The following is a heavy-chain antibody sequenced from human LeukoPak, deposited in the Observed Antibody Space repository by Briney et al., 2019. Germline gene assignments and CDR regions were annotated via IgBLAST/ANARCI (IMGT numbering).Heavy chain of an antibody. Sequence: KPSETLSLTCTVSGGSISSYYWSWIREPPGKGLEWIGYISYGGATSYNPSLERRVTISVDAPKNRFSLRLSSLTAADTALYYCARHGGTLDYFDYWGPGSLVTVSS. V-gene: IGHV4-59*08. CDR2: ISYGGAT. CDR1: GGSISSYY. J-gene: IGHJ4*02. CDR3: ARHGGTLDYFDY. D-gene: IGHD1-26*01.